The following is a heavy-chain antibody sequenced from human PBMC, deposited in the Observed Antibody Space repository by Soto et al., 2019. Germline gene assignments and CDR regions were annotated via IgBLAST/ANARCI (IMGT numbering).Heavy chain of an antibody. Sequence: DVQLLESGGGLVQRGGSLRLSCAASGFTFSTYGMTWVRQAPGKGLEWVSYGGSGGSTYYADSVKGRSTISRDNSKNTLYLQMKSLRAEDTAVYYCVKFRGRAYHYYYMDVWGNGTTVTVSS. CDR2: YGGSGGST. J-gene: IGHJ6*03. D-gene: IGHD3-16*01. CDR3: VKFRGRAYHYYYMDV. V-gene: IGHV3-23*01. CDR1: GFTFSTYG.